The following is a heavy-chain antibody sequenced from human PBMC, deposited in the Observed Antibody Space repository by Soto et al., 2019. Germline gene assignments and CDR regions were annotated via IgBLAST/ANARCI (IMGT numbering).Heavy chain of an antibody. V-gene: IGHV3-74*01. CDR2: ANGVGSIT. CDR3: ARVAQGTYCRGGNCYFDY. Sequence: DVQLMESGGGLVQPGGSLSLSCAASGFTFSDYWMHWVRLTPGKGLVWVSRANGVGSITNYADAVMGRFTISRDNAKNTLYLQMNILSAEETALYYCARVAQGTYCRGGNCYFDYGGQGTLATVFS. D-gene: IGHD2-15*01. J-gene: IGHJ4*02. CDR1: GFTFSDYW.